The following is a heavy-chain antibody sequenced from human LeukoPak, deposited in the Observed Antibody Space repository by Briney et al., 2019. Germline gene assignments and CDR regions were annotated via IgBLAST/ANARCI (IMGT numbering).Heavy chain of an antibody. CDR3: AKDHYWSIDY. J-gene: IGHJ4*02. V-gene: IGHV3-74*01. CDR2: IKGDGIST. Sequence: GGSLRLSCVASGFIFNKHAMSWVRQAPGQGLVWVSRIKGDGISTNYADSVKGRFTISRDIAKNTLYLQMNSLRAEDTGVYYCAKDHYWSIDYWGRGTLVTVSS. D-gene: IGHD3-3*01. CDR1: GFIFNKHA.